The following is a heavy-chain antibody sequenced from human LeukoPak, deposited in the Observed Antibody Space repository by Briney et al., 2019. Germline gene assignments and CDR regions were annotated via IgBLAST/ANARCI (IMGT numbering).Heavy chain of an antibody. CDR1: GFTFDDYA. J-gene: IGHJ4*02. Sequence: PGRSLRLSCAASGFTFDDYAMHWVRQAPGKGLEWASGISWNSGSIGYADSVKGRFTISRDNAKNSLYLQMNSLRAEDTALYYCAKALVGASAFDYWGQGTLVTVSS. CDR3: AKALVGASAFDY. CDR2: ISWNSGSI. V-gene: IGHV3-9*01. D-gene: IGHD1-26*01.